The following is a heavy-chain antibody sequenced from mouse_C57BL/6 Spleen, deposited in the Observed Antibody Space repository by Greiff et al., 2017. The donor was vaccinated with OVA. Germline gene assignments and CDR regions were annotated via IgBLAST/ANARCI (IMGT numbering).Heavy chain of an antibody. J-gene: IGHJ1*03. D-gene: IGHD1-1*01. CDR1: GYTFTSYW. V-gene: IGHV1-69*01. CDR2: IDPSDSYT. Sequence: QVQLQQPGAELVMPGASVKLSCKASGYTFTSYWMHWVKQRPGQGLEWIGEIDPSDSYTNYNQKFKGKSTLTVDKSSSTAYMQLSSLTSEDSAVYYCARGDYGSSYVRYFDVWGTGTTVTVSS. CDR3: ARGDYGSSYVRYFDV.